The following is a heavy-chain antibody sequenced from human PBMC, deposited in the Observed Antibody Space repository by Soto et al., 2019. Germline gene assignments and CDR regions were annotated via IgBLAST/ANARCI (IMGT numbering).Heavy chain of an antibody. V-gene: IGHV3-7*03. J-gene: IGHJ6*02. D-gene: IGHD2-2*02. Sequence: EVQLVESGGGLVQPGGSLRLSCAASGFTFSSYWMSWVRQAPGKGLEWVANIKQDGSEKYYVDSVKGRFTISRDNAKHSLYLQMNSLRAEDTAVYYCAREYCSSTSCYSYYGMDVWGQGTTVTVSS. CDR1: GFTFSSYW. CDR2: IKQDGSEK. CDR3: AREYCSSTSCYSYYGMDV.